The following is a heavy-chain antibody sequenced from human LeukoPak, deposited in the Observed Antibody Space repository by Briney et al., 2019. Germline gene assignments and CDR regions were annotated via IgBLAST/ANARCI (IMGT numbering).Heavy chain of an antibody. D-gene: IGHD1-26*01. CDR2: ISAYNGNT. J-gene: IGHJ5*02. V-gene: IGHV1-18*01. CDR1: GYTFTSYG. CDR3: ARGAYIVGATMIGHGPELNWFDP. Sequence: ASVKVSCKASGYTFTSYGISWVRQAPGQGLEWMGWISAYNGNTNYAQELQGRVTMTTDTSTSTAYMELRSLRSDDTAVYYCARGAYIVGATMIGHGPELNWFDPWGQGTLVTVSS.